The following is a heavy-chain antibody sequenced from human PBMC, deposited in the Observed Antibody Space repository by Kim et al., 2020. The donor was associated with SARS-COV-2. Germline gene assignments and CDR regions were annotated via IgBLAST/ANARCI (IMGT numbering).Heavy chain of an antibody. V-gene: IGHV3-7*01. J-gene: IGHJ4*02. CDR1: GFTFNSHW. CDR3: ARGTPSRYGPFDY. CDR2: IKQDESDK. D-gene: IGHD3-9*01. Sequence: GGSLRLSCAASGFTFNSHWMNWVRQAPGKGLEWVANIKQDESDKYYVDSVKGRFTISRDNSKNSLYLQMNSLRAEDTAVYYCARGTPSRYGPFDYSGQGTLVTVSS.